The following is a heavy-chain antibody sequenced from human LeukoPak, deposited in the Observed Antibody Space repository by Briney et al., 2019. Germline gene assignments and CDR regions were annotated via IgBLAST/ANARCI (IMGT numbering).Heavy chain of an antibody. CDR1: GFTFSNYA. J-gene: IGHJ4*02. CDR3: ARGGYDSSGYLPTPLDY. V-gene: IGHV3-23*01. Sequence: GGSLRLSCEGSGFTFSNYAMAWVRQAPGKGLGWVSSVSATGNSALYTDSVRGRFTISRDNSKNTLYLQMGSLRAEDMAVYYCARGGYDSSGYLPTPLDYWGQGTLVTVSS. D-gene: IGHD3-22*01. CDR2: VSATGNSA.